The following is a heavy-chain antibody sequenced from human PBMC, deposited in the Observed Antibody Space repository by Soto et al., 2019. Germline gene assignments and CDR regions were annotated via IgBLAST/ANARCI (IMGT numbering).Heavy chain of an antibody. CDR1: GGSFTGYY. J-gene: IGHJ4*02. D-gene: IGHD6-13*01. CDR3: ARHGGSTWYSFDS. CDR2: VSHRGRT. V-gene: IGHV4-34*01. Sequence: QVQLQQWGAGLLKPSETLSLTCAVNGGSFTGYYGCWIRQSPGKGLEWIGEVSHRGRTNYNPSLKSRVTISIDTSKNQFFLKLNSVTAADTGVYYCARHGGSTWYSFDSWGQGTVVTVSS.